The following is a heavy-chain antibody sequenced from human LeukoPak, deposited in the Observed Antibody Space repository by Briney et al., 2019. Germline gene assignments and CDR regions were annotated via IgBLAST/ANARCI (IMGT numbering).Heavy chain of an antibody. Sequence: GGSLRLSCAASGFTFNNYALTWVRQAPGQGLGWVSTISGDGRSTYYADSVKGRFTISRDNSKNTLFLQMNSLRAENTAVYYCTKDAGYSSGREFDSWGQGTLVTVSS. CDR2: ISGDGRST. V-gene: IGHV3-23*01. CDR1: GFTFNNYA. J-gene: IGHJ4*02. D-gene: IGHD6-19*01. CDR3: TKDAGYSSGREFDS.